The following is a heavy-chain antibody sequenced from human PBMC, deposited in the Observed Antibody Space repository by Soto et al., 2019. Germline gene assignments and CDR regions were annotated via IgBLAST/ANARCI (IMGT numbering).Heavy chain of an antibody. CDR1: GGSFRGYF. D-gene: IGHD3-16*01. CDR2: INDSGST. V-gene: IGHV4-34*01. Sequence: SETLSLTCAVSGGSFRGYFWSWIRQPPDKGLEWIGEINDSGSTYYNPSFKSRLTISVDTSKSQISLTLTSVTAADSAVYYCQGGDFWGQGTRVTVSS. CDR3: QGGDF. J-gene: IGHJ4*02.